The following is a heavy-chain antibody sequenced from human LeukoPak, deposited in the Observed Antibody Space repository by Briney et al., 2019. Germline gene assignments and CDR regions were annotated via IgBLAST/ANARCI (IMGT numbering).Heavy chain of an antibody. D-gene: IGHD3-3*01. J-gene: IGHJ5*02. Sequence: ASVKVSYKASGGTFSSYAISWVRQAPGQGLEWMGGIIPIFGTANYAQKFQGRVTITTDESTSTAYMELSSLRSEDTAVYYCAGDGYYDFWSGPNWFDPWGQGTLVTVSS. CDR1: GGTFSSYA. V-gene: IGHV1-69*05. CDR3: AGDGYYDFWSGPNWFDP. CDR2: IIPIFGTA.